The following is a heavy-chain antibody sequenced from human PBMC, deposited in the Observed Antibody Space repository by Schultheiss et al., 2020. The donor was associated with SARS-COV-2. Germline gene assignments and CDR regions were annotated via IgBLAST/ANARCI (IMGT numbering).Heavy chain of an antibody. J-gene: IGHJ4*02. D-gene: IGHD5-24*01. CDR3: ARGRRDGYHWVTFDY. CDR2: IYYSGST. Sequence: SETLSLTCTVSGGSISSGGYYWSWIRQHPGKGLEWIGYIYYSGSTYYNPSLKSLVTISVDTSKNQFSLKLSSVTAADTALYYCARGRRDGYHWVTFDYWGQGTLVTVSS. V-gene: IGHV4-31*01. CDR1: GGSISSGGYY.